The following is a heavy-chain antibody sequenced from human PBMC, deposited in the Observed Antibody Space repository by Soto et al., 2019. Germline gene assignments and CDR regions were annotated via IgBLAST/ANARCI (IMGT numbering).Heavy chain of an antibody. J-gene: IGHJ5*02. D-gene: IGHD3-10*01. Sequence: QVQLQESGPGLVKPSETLSLTCTVSGGSISSYFWSWIRQPPGKGLEWIGYIYYTGRTNYNPSPKSRVTISLDTSKNQFSLKLSSVTAADAAVYYCARGSLWFVALGADGPWGQGTLVTVFS. CDR2: IYYTGRT. V-gene: IGHV4-59*01. CDR3: ARGSLWFVALGADGP. CDR1: GGSISSYF.